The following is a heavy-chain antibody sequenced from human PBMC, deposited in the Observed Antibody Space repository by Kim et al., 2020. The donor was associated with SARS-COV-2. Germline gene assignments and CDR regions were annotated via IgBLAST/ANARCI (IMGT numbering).Heavy chain of an antibody. Sequence: GGSLRLSCSASGFTFSSYAMHWVRQAPGKGLEYVSAISSNGGSTYYADSVKGRFTISRDNSKNTLYLQMSSLRAEDTAVYYCVNALLWFGGASDYWGQGTLVTVSS. CDR3: VNALLWFGGASDY. CDR1: GFTFSSYA. D-gene: IGHD3-10*01. V-gene: IGHV3-64D*09. CDR2: ISSNGGST. J-gene: IGHJ4*02.